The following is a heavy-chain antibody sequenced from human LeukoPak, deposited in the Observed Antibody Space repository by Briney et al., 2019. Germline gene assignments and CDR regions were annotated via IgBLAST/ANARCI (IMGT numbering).Heavy chain of an antibody. CDR1: GFTFSSYS. Sequence: GGSLRLSCAASGFTFSSYSMNWVRQATGKGLEWVSYISSSSSTIQYADSVKGRSTISRDNAKDSLYLQMNSLRAEDTAVYFCARSVFQGAFDIWGQGTLVTVSS. J-gene: IGHJ3*02. CDR3: ARSVFQGAFDI. CDR2: ISSSSSTI. V-gene: IGHV3-48*01. D-gene: IGHD5/OR15-5a*01.